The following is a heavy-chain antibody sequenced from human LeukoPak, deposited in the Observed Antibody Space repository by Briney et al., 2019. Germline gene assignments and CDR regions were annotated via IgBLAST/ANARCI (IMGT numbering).Heavy chain of an antibody. CDR1: GFTFDDYL. Sequence: GGSLRLSCAASGFTFDDYLIHWVRQAPGKGLEWVSAISGSGGSTYYADSVKGRFTISRDNSKNTLYLQMNSLRAEDTAVYYCAKFQSSGWLYDAFDIWGQGTMVTVSS. D-gene: IGHD6-19*01. CDR2: ISGSGGST. V-gene: IGHV3-23*01. CDR3: AKFQSSGWLYDAFDI. J-gene: IGHJ3*02.